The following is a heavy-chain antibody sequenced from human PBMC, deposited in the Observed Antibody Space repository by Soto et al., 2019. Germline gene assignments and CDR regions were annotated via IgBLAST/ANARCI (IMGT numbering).Heavy chain of an antibody. CDR1: GGTFSSYA. V-gene: IGHV1-69*13. J-gene: IGHJ3*02. D-gene: IGHD2-2*01. CDR3: ARTPREVVPDAIQDAFDI. Sequence: SVKVSCKASGGTFSSYAISWVRQAPGQGLEWMGGIIPIFGTANYAQKFQGRVTITADESTSTAYMELSSLRSEDTAVYYCARTPREVVPDAIQDAFDIWRQGKMVTVSS. CDR2: IIPIFGTA.